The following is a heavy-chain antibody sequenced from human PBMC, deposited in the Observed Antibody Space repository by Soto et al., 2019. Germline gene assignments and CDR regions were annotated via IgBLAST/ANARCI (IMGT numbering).Heavy chain of an antibody. Sequence: GGSLRLSCAASGFTFSSYGMHWVRQAPGKGLEWVAVIWYDGSNKYYADSVKGRFTISRDNSKNTLYLQMNSLRAEDTAVYYCARAPYYYDSSSLDYWGQGTLVTVSS. D-gene: IGHD3-22*01. CDR3: ARAPYYYDSSSLDY. V-gene: IGHV3-33*01. J-gene: IGHJ4*02. CDR2: IWYDGSNK. CDR1: GFTFSSYG.